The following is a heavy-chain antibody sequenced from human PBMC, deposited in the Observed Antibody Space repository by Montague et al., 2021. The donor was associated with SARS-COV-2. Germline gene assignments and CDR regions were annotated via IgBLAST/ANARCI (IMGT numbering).Heavy chain of an antibody. J-gene: IGHJ5*02. CDR2: INWNGDST. D-gene: IGHD3-10*01. CDR3: ARGVLYGSGSYEWFDP. V-gene: IGHV3-20*01. Sequence: SLSLSCSASGFTFDDYGMSWVRQAPGEGLQWVPGINWNGDSTTYADSVKGRFTISRDNAKNSLYLQMNSLRAEDTALYHCARGVLYGSGSYEWFDPWGQGTLVTVSS. CDR1: GFTFDDYG.